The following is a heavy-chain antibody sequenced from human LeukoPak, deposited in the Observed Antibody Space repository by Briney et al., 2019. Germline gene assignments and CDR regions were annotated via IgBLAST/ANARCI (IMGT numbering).Heavy chain of an antibody. D-gene: IGHD2-2*01. V-gene: IGHV3-30-3*01. CDR2: ISYDGSNK. CDR3: ARDGGSAMPFDY. CDR1: GFTFSSYA. J-gene: IGHJ4*02. Sequence: GGSLRLSCAASGFTFSSYAMHWVRQAPGKGLEWVAVISYDGSNKYYADSVKGRFTISRDNSKNTLYLQMNSLRAEDTAVYYCARDGGSAMPFDYWGQGTLVTVSS.